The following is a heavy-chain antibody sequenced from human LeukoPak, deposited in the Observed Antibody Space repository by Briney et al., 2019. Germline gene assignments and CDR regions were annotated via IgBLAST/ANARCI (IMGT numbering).Heavy chain of an antibody. V-gene: IGHV4-59*08. CDR2: IYYSGST. D-gene: IGHD3-3*01. Sequence: GSLRLSCAASGFTFNSYAMHWVRQAPGKGLEWIGYIYYSGSTNYNPSLKSRVTISVDTSKNQFSLKLSSVTAADTAVYYCARWRTDRSGIDPWGQGTLVTVSS. CDR3: ARWRTDRSGIDP. CDR1: GFTFNSYA. J-gene: IGHJ5*02.